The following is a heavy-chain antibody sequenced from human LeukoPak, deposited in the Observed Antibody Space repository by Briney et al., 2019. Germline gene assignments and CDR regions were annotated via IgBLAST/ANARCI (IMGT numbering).Heavy chain of an antibody. J-gene: IGHJ4*02. D-gene: IGHD2-2*01. CDR2: ISSSDTTI. CDR3: ARADCSSTSCYELDY. V-gene: IGHV3-11*04. Sequence: GGSLRLSCAGSGFTFSDYYMSWIRQAPGKGLEWVSYISSSDTTIYYAGSVKGRFTISRDNAQNSLYLQMNTLRADDTAVYYRARADCSSTSCYELDYWGQGTLVTVSS. CDR1: GFTFSDYY.